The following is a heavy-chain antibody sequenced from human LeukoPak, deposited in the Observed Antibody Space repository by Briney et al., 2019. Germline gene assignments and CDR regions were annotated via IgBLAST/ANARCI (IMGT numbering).Heavy chain of an antibody. D-gene: IGHD4/OR15-4a*01. CDR2: IYSGGST. CDR3: ARDVRFDY. V-gene: IGHV3-66*01. Sequence: GGSLRLSCAASGFTFSTYPMSWVRQAPGKGLEWVSVIYSGGSTYYADSVKGRFTISRDNSKNTLYLQMNSLRAEDTAVYYCARDVRFDYWGQGTLVTVSS. J-gene: IGHJ4*02. CDR1: GFTFSTYP.